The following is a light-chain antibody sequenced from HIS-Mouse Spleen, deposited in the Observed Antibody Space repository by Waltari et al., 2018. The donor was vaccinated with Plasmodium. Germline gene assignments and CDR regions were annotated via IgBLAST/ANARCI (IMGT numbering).Light chain of an antibody. J-gene: IGKJ1*01. CDR2: GAS. CDR1: PRVSSN. V-gene: IGKV3-15*01. Sequence: EIVMTQSPATLSVSPGERATLSYTASPRVSSNLAWYQQKPGQTPVVLLYGASTRATGIPARFSGSGSGTEFNLTISSKQSEDFAVYYCQQYNNWPRGTFGQGTKVEMK. CDR3: QQYNNWPRGT.